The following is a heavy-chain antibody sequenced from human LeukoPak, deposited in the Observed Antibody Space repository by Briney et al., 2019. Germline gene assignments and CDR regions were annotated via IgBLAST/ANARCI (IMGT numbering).Heavy chain of an antibody. Sequence: SGGSLRLSCAASGFTFDDYGMSWVRQAPGKGLEWVSGINWSGGSTGYADSVKGRFTISRDNAKNSLYLQMNSLRAEDTALYYCARGSGFADTYYYDSSGYYLSDYWGQGTLVTVSS. J-gene: IGHJ4*02. V-gene: IGHV3-20*04. CDR1: GFTFDDYG. D-gene: IGHD3-22*01. CDR3: ARGSGFADTYYYDSSGYYLSDY. CDR2: INWSGGST.